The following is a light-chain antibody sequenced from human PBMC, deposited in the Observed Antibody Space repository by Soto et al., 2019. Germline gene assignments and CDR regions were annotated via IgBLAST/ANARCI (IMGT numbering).Light chain of an antibody. CDR3: QQYGSSPTWP. CDR2: GAS. V-gene: IGKV3-20*01. Sequence: ESVLTQSPGTLSLSPGERATLSCRASQSVSSNYLAWYQQKPGQAPRLLIYGASTRATGIPDRFSGSGSGTDFTLTISRLEPEDSAVYYCQQYGSSPTWPFGQGTKVEIQ. J-gene: IGKJ1*01. CDR1: QSVSSNY.